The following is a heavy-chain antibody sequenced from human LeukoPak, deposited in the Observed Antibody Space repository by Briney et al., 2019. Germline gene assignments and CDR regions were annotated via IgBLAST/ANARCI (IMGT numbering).Heavy chain of an antibody. CDR3: ATDFYDST. CDR2: IRSNSDGGTI. CDR1: GVTFSNAW. Sequence: GGSLRLSCATSGVTFSNAWMNWVRQAPGKGLEWVGRIRSNSDGGTIDYAAPVKGRFTLSRDDSKTTLYLQMNSLQTEDTAVYYCATDFYDSTWGQGTLVTVSS. J-gene: IGHJ5*02. V-gene: IGHV3-15*07. D-gene: IGHD3-22*01.